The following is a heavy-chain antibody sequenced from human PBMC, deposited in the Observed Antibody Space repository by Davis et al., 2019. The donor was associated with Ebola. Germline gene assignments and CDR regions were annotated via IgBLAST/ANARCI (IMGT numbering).Heavy chain of an antibody. CDR3: ARDPSFGDEHV. CDR2: INPSGGST. D-gene: IGHD3-10*01. V-gene: IGHV1-46*01. Sequence: ASVKVSCKASGYTFTSYYMRWVRQAPGQGLEWMGIINPSGGSTSYAQKFQGRVTMTRDTSTSTVYMELSSLRSEDTAVYYCARDPSFGDEHVWGQGTLVTVSS. J-gene: IGHJ4*02. CDR1: GYTFTSYY.